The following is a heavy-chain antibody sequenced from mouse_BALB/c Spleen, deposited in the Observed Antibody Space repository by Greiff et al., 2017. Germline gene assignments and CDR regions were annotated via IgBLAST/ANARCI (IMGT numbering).Heavy chain of an antibody. CDR1: GFTFSSYG. Sequence: EVQGVESGGGLVQPGGSPKLSCAASGFTFSSYGMSWVRQTPDKRLELVATINSNGGSTYYPDSVKGRFTISRDNAKNTLYLQMSSLKSEDTAMYYCARDGSFAYWGQGTSVTVSS. CDR3: ARDGSFAY. J-gene: IGHJ4*01. V-gene: IGHV5-6-3*01. CDR2: INSNGGST.